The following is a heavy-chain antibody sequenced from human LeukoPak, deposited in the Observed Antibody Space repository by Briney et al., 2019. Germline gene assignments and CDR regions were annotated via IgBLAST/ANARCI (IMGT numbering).Heavy chain of an antibody. Sequence: GRSLRLSCAASGFTFSSYGMHWVRQAPGKGLEWVAVIWYDGSYKYYADSVKGRFTISRDNSKNTLFLQMNSLRAEDTAVYYCARDPDDYGDYSYFDYWGQGTLVTVSS. CDR2: IWYDGSYK. D-gene: IGHD4-17*01. J-gene: IGHJ4*02. CDR1: GFTFSSYG. V-gene: IGHV3-33*01. CDR3: ARDPDDYGDYSYFDY.